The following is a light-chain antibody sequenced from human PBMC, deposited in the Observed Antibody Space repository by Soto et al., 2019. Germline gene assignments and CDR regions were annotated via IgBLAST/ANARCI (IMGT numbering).Light chain of an antibody. J-gene: IGKJ4*01. CDR3: QQANSFPLT. CDR2: AAS. CDR1: QDIRGW. Sequence: DIQMTQSPSSVSASVGDTVTITCRASQDIRGWLAWYQQKPGKAPKVLIYAASILQSGVPSRFSGSGFGTDFTLTITRLEPEDFATYYCQQANSFPLTFGGGTKVEIK. V-gene: IGKV1-12*01.